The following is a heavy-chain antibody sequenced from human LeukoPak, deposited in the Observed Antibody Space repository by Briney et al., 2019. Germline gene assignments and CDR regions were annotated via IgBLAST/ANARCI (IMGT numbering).Heavy chain of an antibody. CDR1: GFTFSSYA. CDR3: AKDTENCTYYDYVWGSYRPPFYFDY. CDR2: LSGSGGRT. D-gene: IGHD3-16*02. Sequence: GGSLRLSCAASGFTFSSYAMSWVRQAPGKGLEWVSALSGSGGRTYSADAVEGRYTISRDYSENTLYLQMISMRADITDVSDCAKDTENCTYYDYVWGSYRPPFYFDYWGQGTLVTVSS. J-gene: IGHJ4*02. V-gene: IGHV3-23*01.